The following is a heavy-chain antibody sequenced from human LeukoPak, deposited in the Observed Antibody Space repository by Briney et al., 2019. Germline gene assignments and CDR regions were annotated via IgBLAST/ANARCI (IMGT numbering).Heavy chain of an antibody. CDR2: INHSGST. CDR3: ARGLPSSSWYPYYYYMDV. V-gene: IGHV4-34*01. J-gene: IGHJ6*03. D-gene: IGHD6-13*01. CDR1: GGSFSGYY. Sequence: SETLSLTCAVYGGSFSGYYWSWIRQPPGKGLEWIGEINHSGSTNYNPSLKGRVTISVDTSKNQFSLKLSSVTAADTAVYYCARGLPSSSWYPYYYYMDVWGKGTTVTVSS.